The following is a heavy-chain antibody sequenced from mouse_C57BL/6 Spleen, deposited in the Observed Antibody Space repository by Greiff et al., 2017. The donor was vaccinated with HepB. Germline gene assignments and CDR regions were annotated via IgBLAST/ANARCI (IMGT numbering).Heavy chain of an antibody. CDR2: IDPSDSYT. V-gene: IGHV1-59*01. CDR1: GYTFTSYW. Sequence: QVQLQQPGAELVRPGTSVKLSCKASGYTFTSYWMHWVKQRPGQGLEWIGVIDPSDSYTNYNQKFKGKATLTVDTSSSTAYMQLSSLTSEDSAVYYCASITVGGDYFDYWGQGTTLTVSS. CDR3: ASITVGGDYFDY. J-gene: IGHJ2*01. D-gene: IGHD1-1*01.